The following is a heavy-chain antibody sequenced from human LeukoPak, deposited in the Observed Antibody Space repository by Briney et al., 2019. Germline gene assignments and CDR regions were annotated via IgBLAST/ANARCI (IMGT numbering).Heavy chain of an antibody. D-gene: IGHD1-26*01. J-gene: IGHJ3*02. Sequence: GRSLRLSSAASGFTFSGSAMHWVRQASGKGLEWVGRIRSKANSYATAYAASVKGRFTISRDDSKNTAYLQMNSLKTEDTAVYYCTSLQPSADIWGQGTMVTVSS. CDR2: IRSKANSYAT. CDR1: GFTFSGSA. V-gene: IGHV3-73*01. CDR3: TSLQPSADI.